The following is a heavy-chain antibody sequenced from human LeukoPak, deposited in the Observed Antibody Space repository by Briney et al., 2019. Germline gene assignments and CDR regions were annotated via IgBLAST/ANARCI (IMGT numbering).Heavy chain of an antibody. CDR1: GFTLSSSW. D-gene: IGHD1-1*01. CDR3: ARLFRDVTTFDY. V-gene: IGHV3-7*01. J-gene: IGHJ4*02. Sequence: GGSLRLSCTASGFTLSSSWMSWVRQPPGRGLEWVASIKQDGSQKYYVDSVKGRFTISRNNAKNSLYLQMNSLRAEDTAVYYCARLFRDVTTFDYWGQGTLVTVSS. CDR2: IKQDGSQK.